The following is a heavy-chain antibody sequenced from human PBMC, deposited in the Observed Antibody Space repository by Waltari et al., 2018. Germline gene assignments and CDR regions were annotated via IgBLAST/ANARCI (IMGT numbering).Heavy chain of an antibody. D-gene: IGHD3-3*01. J-gene: IGHJ6*04. CDR1: GGTFSSYA. V-gene: IGHV1-69*14. CDR3: ARAIFGVVIEGPGYGDV. CDR2: IIPIFGTA. Sequence: QVQLVQSGAEVKKPGSSVKVSCKASGGTFSSYAISWVRQAPGQGLEWMGGIIPIFGTANYAQKFQGRVTITADKSTSTAYMELSSLRSEDTAVYYCARAIFGVVIEGPGYGDVWGKGTTVTVSS.